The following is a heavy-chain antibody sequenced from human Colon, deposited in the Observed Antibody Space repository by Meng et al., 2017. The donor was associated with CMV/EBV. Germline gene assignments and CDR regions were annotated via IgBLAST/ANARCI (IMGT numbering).Heavy chain of an antibody. CDR1: GGSFSGYY. Sequence: SETLSLTCAVYGGSFSGYYWSWIRQPPGKGLEWIGEINHSGSTNYNPSLKSRVTISVDTSKNQFSLKLSSVTAADTAVYYCASSIAAADPYGMDVWSHGTMVTVSS. J-gene: IGHJ6*02. CDR3: ASSIAAADPYGMDV. D-gene: IGHD6-13*01. V-gene: IGHV4-34*01. CDR2: INHSGST.